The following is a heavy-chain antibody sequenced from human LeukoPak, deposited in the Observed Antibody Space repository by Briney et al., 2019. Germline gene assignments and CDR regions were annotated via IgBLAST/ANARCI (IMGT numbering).Heavy chain of an antibody. Sequence: SETLSLTCTVSGGSISSYYWSWIRQPPGKGLEWIGYIYTSGSTNYNPSLKSRVTISVDTSKNQFSLKLSSVTAADTAVYYCARLKRVGATRKYNWFDPWGQGTLVTVSS. J-gene: IGHJ5*02. CDR1: GGSISSYY. CDR2: IYTSGST. V-gene: IGHV4-4*09. D-gene: IGHD1-26*01. CDR3: ARLKRVGATRKYNWFDP.